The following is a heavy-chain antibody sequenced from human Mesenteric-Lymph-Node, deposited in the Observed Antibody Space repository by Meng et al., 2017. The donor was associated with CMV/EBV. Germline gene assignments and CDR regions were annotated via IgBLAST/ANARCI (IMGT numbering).Heavy chain of an antibody. CDR3: AKDRGAGYDYWSGLWDS. CDR1: GFTFSSYS. J-gene: IGHJ4*02. CDR2: IRSSSSYI. Sequence: GGSLRLSCAASGFTFSSYSMNWVRQAPGKGLEWVSSIRSSSSYIHYADSVKGRFTVSRDNAMNVLHLQMNSLRAEDTGVYYCAKDRGAGYDYWSGLWDSWGQGTLVTVSS. D-gene: IGHD3-3*01. V-gene: IGHV3-21*01.